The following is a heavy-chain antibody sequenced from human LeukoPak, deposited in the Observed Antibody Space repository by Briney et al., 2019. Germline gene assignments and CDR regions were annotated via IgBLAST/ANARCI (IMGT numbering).Heavy chain of an antibody. CDR1: GFTFSSYS. CDR3: AGGSADGYFDAFDI. CDR2: ISSSSSYI. Sequence: PGGSLRLSCAASGFTFSSYSMNWVRQAPGKGLEWVSSISSSSSYIYYADSVKGRFTISRDNAKNSLYLQMNSLRAEDTAVYYCAGGSADGYFDAFDIWGQGTMVTVSS. V-gene: IGHV3-21*01. J-gene: IGHJ3*02. D-gene: IGHD3-22*01.